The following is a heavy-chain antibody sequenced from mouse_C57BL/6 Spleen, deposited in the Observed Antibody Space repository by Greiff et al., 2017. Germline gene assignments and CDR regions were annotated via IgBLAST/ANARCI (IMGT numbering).Heavy chain of an antibody. Sequence: VQLQQSGPGLVKPSQSLSLTCSVTGYSITSGYYWNWIRQFPGNQLEWLGYISYDGSNKYNPSLKNRIAITRDTSKNHCYLKLNSVTTEDTATYYGAREGNYYGVMDYWGQGTSGTVSS. J-gene: IGHJ4*01. CDR2: ISYDGSN. CDR1: GYSITSGYY. V-gene: IGHV3-6*01. CDR3: AREGNYYGVMDY. D-gene: IGHD1-1*01.